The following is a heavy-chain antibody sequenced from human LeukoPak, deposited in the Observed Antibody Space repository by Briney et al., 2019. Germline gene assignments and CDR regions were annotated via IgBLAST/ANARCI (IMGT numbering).Heavy chain of an antibody. CDR1: GGSISSGSYF. Sequence: SETLSLTCTVSGGSISSGSYFWSWIRQPAGKGLEWIGRIYTSGSTNYNASLKSRVTISADMSKNQFSLNLSSVTAADTAVYYCARERAGGGALDIWGQGSLVTVSS. D-gene: IGHD3-16*01. CDR2: IYTSGST. V-gene: IGHV4-61*02. J-gene: IGHJ3*02. CDR3: ARERAGGGALDI.